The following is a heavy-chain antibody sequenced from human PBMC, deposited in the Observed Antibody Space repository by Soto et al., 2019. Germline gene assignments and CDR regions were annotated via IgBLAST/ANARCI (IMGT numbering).Heavy chain of an antibody. V-gene: IGHV3-23*01. D-gene: IGHD3-22*01. CDR2: ISVSGNNA. J-gene: IGHJ4*02. Sequence: SLRLSCAASGFAFSTFAMTWVRQAPGKGLEWVAAISVSGNNAYYADSVKGRFTISRDNSQNSVFLQMSSLRADDTAVYYCARDQLRPGILYSLGVLLPEYGLWGQGTLVTVSS. CDR1: GFAFSTFA. CDR3: ARDQLRPGILYSLGVLLPEYGL.